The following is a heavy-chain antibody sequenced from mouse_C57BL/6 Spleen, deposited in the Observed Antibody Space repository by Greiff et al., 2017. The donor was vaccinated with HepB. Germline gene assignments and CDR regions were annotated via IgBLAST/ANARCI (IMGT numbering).Heavy chain of an antibody. CDR3: ARCDYDVPYFDY. J-gene: IGHJ2*01. CDR2: ISDGGSYT. D-gene: IGHD2-4*01. CDR1: GVTFSSYA. Sequence: GQVVESGGGLVKPGGSLKLSCAASGVTFSSYAMSWVRQTPEKRLEWVATISDGGSYTYYPDNVKGRFTISRDNAKNNLYLQMSHLKSEDTAMYYCARCDYDVPYFDYWGQGTTLTVSS. V-gene: IGHV5-4*01.